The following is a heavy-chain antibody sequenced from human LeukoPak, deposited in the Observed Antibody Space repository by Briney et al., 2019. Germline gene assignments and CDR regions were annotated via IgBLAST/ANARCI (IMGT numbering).Heavy chain of an antibody. CDR3: ARDQGDNWNDQFPYYFDY. CDR1: GYTFTGNY. CDR2: INPNSGGT. J-gene: IGHJ4*02. D-gene: IGHD1-20*01. V-gene: IGHV1-2*02. Sequence: ASVKVSCKASGYTFTGNYMHWVRQAPGQGLEWMGWINPNSGGTNYAQDFQGRVTMTRDTSISTAYMELSRLRSDDTAVYYCARDQGDNWNDQFPYYFDYWGQGTLVTVSS.